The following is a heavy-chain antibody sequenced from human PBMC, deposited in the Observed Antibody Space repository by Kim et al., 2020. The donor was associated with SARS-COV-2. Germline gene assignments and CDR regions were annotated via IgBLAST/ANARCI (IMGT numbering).Heavy chain of an antibody. CDR1: GFTFSSFG. V-gene: IGHV3-23*01. D-gene: IGHD3-10*01. J-gene: IGHJ4*02. CDR3: AKGRRGSFDY. CDR2: ISTSGDST. Sequence: GGSLRLSCAASGFTFSSFGMHWVRQAPGKGLEWVSVISTSGDSTVYADAVKGRFTISRDNSKNTLYLQMNSLGAEDTAVYFCAKGRRGSFDYWGQGTLVTVSS.